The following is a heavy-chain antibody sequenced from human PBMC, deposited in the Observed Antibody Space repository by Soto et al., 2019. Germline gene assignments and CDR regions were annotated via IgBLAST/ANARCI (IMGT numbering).Heavy chain of an antibody. Sequence: EVQLVESGGGLVQPGGSLRLSCAASGFTFSSYSMNWVRQAPGKGLEWVSYISSTGSTIYYPDSVKGRFTISRDNAKNSLYLQLNSLRDEDTAVYYCARAHGSGSYNFDYWGQGTLVTVSS. D-gene: IGHD3-10*01. V-gene: IGHV3-48*02. J-gene: IGHJ4*02. CDR1: GFTFSSYS. CDR2: ISSTGSTI. CDR3: ARAHGSGSYNFDY.